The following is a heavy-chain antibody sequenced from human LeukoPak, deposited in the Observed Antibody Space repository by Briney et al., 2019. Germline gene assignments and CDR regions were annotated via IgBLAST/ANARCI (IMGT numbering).Heavy chain of an antibody. D-gene: IGHD4-23*01. CDR3: ARDGVVTGPGYYDY. CDR2: ISSNGGST. CDR1: GFTFSSYA. J-gene: IGHJ4*02. V-gene: IGHV3-64*01. Sequence: PGGSLRLSCAASGFTFSSYAMHWVRQAPGKGLEYVSAISSNGGSTYYANSVKGRFTISRDNSKNTLYLQMGSLRAEDMAVYYCARDGVVTGPGYYDYWGQGTLVTVSS.